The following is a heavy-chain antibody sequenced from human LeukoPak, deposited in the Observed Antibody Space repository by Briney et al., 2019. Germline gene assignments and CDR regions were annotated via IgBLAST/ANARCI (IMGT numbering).Heavy chain of an antibody. D-gene: IGHD1-26*01. V-gene: IGHV3-30*01. CDR2: ISYDGSNK. Sequence: GRSLRLSCAASGFTFSSYAMHWVRQAPGKGLEWVAVISYDGSNKYYADSVKGRFTISRDNSKNTLYLQMNSLRAENTAVYYCARAPIVGATIVDYWGQGTLVTVSS. CDR1: GFTFSSYA. J-gene: IGHJ4*02. CDR3: ARAPIVGATIVDY.